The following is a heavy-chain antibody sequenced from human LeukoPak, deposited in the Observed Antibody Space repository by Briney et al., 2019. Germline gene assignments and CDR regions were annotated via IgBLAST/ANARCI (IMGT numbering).Heavy chain of an antibody. J-gene: IGHJ4*02. D-gene: IGHD5-18*01. CDR1: GGSFIGYY. CDR2: INHSGST. Sequence: SETLSLTCAVYGGSFIGYYWSWIRQPPGKGLEWIGEINHSGSTNYNPSLKSRVTISVDTSNNQFSLKLSSVTAADTAVYYCARGFVGTVMAPPSFDFWGQGTLVTVSS. CDR3: ARGFVGTVMAPPSFDF. V-gene: IGHV4-34*01.